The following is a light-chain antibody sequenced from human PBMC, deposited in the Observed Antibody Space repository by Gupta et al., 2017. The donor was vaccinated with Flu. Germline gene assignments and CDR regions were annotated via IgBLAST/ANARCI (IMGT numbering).Light chain of an antibody. V-gene: IGKV1-39*01. CDR2: SSS. Sequence: GDRVTLTCRASRSISTYLNWFQQKPGKAPKLLIHSSSSLQSGVPSRFSGSRSGTDFTLTISSLQPEDFAPYFCQQSFSTPYTFGQGTQLENK. CDR3: QQSFSTPYT. CDR1: RSISTY. J-gene: IGKJ2*01.